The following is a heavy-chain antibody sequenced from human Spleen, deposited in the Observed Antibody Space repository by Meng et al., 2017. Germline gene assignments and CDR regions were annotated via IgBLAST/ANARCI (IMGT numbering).Heavy chain of an antibody. CDR2: IKKDGSEK. V-gene: IGHV3-7*03. J-gene: IGHJ4*02. CDR3: AKGTHGMSFNELEY. CDR1: GFSFSNNW. Sequence: GESLKISCAASGFSFSNNWMSWVRQAPGKGLEWVANIKKDGSEKYYVDSVKGRFTISRDNSKNTLYLQLNSLRAEDTAVYYCAKGTHGMSFNELEYWGQGTLVTVSS. D-gene: IGHD1-7*01.